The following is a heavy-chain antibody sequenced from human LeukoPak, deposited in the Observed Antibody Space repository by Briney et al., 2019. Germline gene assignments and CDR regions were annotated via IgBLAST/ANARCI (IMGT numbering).Heavy chain of an antibody. Sequence: GASVKVSCKASGYTFIGYYIHWVRQAPGQGLEWMGWIGPNSAGTNYAQKFQGRVTMTRDTSISTAYMDLSRLRSDDTGVYYCARGVYGSGGPYFYDYMDVWGKGTTVTVSS. CDR2: IGPNSAGT. CDR1: GYTFIGYY. V-gene: IGHV1-2*02. CDR3: ARGVYGSGGPYFYDYMDV. J-gene: IGHJ6*03. D-gene: IGHD3-10*01.